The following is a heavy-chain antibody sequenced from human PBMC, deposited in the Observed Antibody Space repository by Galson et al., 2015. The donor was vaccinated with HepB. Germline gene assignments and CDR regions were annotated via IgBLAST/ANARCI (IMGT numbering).Heavy chain of an antibody. D-gene: IGHD2-21*01. CDR3: ARGHRCGGDCYDDAFDI. J-gene: IGHJ3*02. CDR2: IKQDGSEK. V-gene: IGHV3-7*01. Sequence: SLRLSCAASGFTFSSYWMSWVRQAPGKGLEWVANIKQDGSEKYYVDSVKGRFTISRDNAKNSLYLQMNSLRAEDTAVYYCARGHRCGGDCYDDAFDIWGQGTMVTVSS. CDR1: GFTFSSYW.